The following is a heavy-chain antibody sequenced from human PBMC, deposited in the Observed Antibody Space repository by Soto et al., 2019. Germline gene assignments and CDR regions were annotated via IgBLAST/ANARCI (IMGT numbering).Heavy chain of an antibody. J-gene: IGHJ4*02. CDR2: IYYSGST. D-gene: IGHD3-22*01. Sequence: PSETLSLTCTVSGGSISSGDYYWSWIRQPPGKGLEWIGYIYYSGSTYYNPSLKSRVTISVDTSKNQFSLKLSSVTAADTAVYYCAAVNYYDSSGPTRTHDYWGQGTLVTVSS. CDR3: AAVNYYDSSGPTRTHDY. V-gene: IGHV4-30-4*01. CDR1: GGSISSGDYY.